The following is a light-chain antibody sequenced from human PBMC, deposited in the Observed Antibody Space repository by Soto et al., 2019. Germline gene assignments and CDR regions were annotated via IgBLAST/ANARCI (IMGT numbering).Light chain of an antibody. V-gene: IGLV2-14*03. CDR2: DVN. CDR1: SSDIGAYNF. Sequence: QSALTQPASVSGSPGQSITISCTGTSSDIGAYNFVSWYQQHPGKAPKLMLYDVNIRPSGGSNRFSGSKSGNTASLTISGLQAEDEADYYCTSWTTSTTRIFGGGTKLTVL. J-gene: IGLJ2*01. CDR3: TSWTTSTTRI.